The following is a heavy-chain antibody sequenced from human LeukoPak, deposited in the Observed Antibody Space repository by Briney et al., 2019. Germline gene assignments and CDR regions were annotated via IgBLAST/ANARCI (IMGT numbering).Heavy chain of an antibody. Sequence: PGGSLRLSCAASGFTFDDYGMSWVRQAPGKGLEWVSGINWNGGSTGYADSVKGRFTISRDNAKNSLYLQMNSLRAEDTAVYYCARVNGVPPLLYMDVWGKGTTVTVSS. CDR3: ARVNGVPPLLYMDV. V-gene: IGHV3-20*04. J-gene: IGHJ6*03. D-gene: IGHD2-8*01. CDR1: GFTFDDYG. CDR2: INWNGGST.